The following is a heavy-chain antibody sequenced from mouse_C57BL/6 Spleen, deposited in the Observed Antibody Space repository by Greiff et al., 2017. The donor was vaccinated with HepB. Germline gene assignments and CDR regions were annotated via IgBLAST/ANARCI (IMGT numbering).Heavy chain of an antibody. CDR1: GYAFSSSW. CDR2: IYPGDGDT. CDR3: ARPTVDY. V-gene: IGHV1-82*01. Sequence: VQLQQSGPELVKPGASVKISCKASGYAFSSSWMNWVKQRPGKGLEWIGRIYPGDGDTNYNGKFKGKDTLTADKTSSTAYMQLSSLTSEDSAVYFCARPTVDYWGKGTTLTVSS. D-gene: IGHD1-1*01. J-gene: IGHJ2*01.